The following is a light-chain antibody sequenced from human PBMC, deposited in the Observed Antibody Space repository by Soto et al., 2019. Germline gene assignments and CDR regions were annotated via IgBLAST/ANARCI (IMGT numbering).Light chain of an antibody. J-gene: IGLJ1*01. CDR2: DVS. V-gene: IGLV2-11*01. CDR3: CSYAGSYINYV. Sequence: QSALTQPRSVSGSPAQSVTISCAGTSSDVGTYNYVSWYQQHPGKAPKLVISDVSRRPSGVPDRFSGSKSGNTASLTISGLQAEDEADYYCCSYAGSYINYVFGTGTQVTVL. CDR1: SSDVGTYNY.